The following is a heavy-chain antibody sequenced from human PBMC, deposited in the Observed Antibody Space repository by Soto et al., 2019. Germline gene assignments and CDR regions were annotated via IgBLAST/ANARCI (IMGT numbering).Heavy chain of an antibody. CDR1: GGTFSSYA. J-gene: IGHJ5*02. CDR3: ARDLPYMVRGVIRGNWFDP. Sequence: SVKVSCKASGGTFSSYAISWVRQAPGQGLEWMGGIIPIFGTANYAQKFQGRVTITADKSTSTAYMELSSLRSEDTAVYYCARDLPYMVRGVIRGNWFDPWGQGTLVTVSS. CDR2: IIPIFGTA. D-gene: IGHD3-10*01. V-gene: IGHV1-69*06.